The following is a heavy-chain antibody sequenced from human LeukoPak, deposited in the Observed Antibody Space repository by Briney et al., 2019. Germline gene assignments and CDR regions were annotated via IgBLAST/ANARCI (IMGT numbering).Heavy chain of an antibody. CDR1: GFTFSSYA. CDR3: ATPSGGY. CDR2: IYSDGDT. Sequence: GGSLRLSCAASGFTFSSYAMSWVRQAPGKGLEWVSVIYSDGDTSYADSVKGRFTISRDISKNTLYLQMNSLRAEDTAVYYCATPSGGYWGQGTLVTVSS. J-gene: IGHJ4*02. D-gene: IGHD6-25*01. V-gene: IGHV3-66*01.